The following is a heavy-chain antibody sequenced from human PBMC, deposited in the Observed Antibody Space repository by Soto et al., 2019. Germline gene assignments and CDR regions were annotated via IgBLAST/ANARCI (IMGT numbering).Heavy chain of an antibody. CDR1: GGSISTVGHY. CDR3: ARATGTLRSRNCDY. Sequence: LSLTCSVSGGSISTVGHYWTWIRQPPGKGLEWIGSIYHTGSTYYSKSLRSRPTMSVDTSKSQFSRRLSPVTAADTAVYYCARATGTLRSRNCDYWGQGSLVTVSS. CDR2: IYHTGST. D-gene: IGHD1-1*01. J-gene: IGHJ4*02. V-gene: IGHV4-31*03.